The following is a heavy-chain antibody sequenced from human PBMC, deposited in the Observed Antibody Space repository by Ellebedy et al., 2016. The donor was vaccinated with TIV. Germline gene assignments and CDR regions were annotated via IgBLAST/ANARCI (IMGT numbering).Heavy chain of an antibody. CDR3: ARHKVDVNGYSYGYSDS. CDR2: IDPRDSYT. Sequence: KVSCKGSGYSFTSYWISWVRQMPGKGLEWMARIDPRDSYTSYSPSFQGHVTISVDNSITTAYLEWSSLKASDTAMYYCARHKVDVNGYSYGYSDSWGQGTLVTVSS. CDR1: GYSFTSYW. V-gene: IGHV5-10-1*01. J-gene: IGHJ5*02. D-gene: IGHD5-18*01.